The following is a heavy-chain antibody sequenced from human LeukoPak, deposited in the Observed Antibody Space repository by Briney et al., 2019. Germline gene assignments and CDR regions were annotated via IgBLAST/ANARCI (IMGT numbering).Heavy chain of an antibody. Sequence: GGTLRLSCAASGFSFSIYGMSWVRQTPGKGLEWVSGISGSGGNTYYTDSVKGRFTISRDNSKNTLYLQMNSLRAEDTAVYYCAKELGSSWYSYFDYWGQGTLVTVSS. CDR3: AKELGSSWYSYFDY. D-gene: IGHD6-13*01. V-gene: IGHV3-23*01. CDR1: GFSFSIYG. J-gene: IGHJ4*02. CDR2: ISGSGGNT.